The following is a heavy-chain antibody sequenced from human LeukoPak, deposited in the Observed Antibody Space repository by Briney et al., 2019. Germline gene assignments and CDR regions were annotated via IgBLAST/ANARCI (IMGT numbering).Heavy chain of an antibody. J-gene: IGHJ4*02. CDR2: INHSGST. CDR3: ARGGVRGVISY. V-gene: IGHV4-34*01. CDR1: GFTVNNAW. Sequence: PGVSLRLSCTASGFTVNNAWMTWIRQPPGKGLEWIGEINHSGSTNYNPSLKSRVTISVDTSKNQFSLKLSSVTAADTAVYYCARGGVRGVISYWGQGTLVTVSS. D-gene: IGHD3-10*01.